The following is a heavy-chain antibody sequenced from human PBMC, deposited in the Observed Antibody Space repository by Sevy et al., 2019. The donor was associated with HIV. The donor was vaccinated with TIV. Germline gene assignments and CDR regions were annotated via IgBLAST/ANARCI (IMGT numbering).Heavy chain of an antibody. CDR3: ARGAVLRFLEWTRGYYYGMDV. V-gene: IGHV1-8*01. J-gene: IGHJ6*02. CDR2: MNPNSGNT. CDR1: GYTFTSYD. D-gene: IGHD3-3*01. Sequence: ASVKVSCKASGYTFTSYDINWVRQATGQGLEWMGWMNPNSGNTGYPQKFQGRVTMTRNTSISTAYMELSSLRSEDTAVYYCARGAVLRFLEWTRGYYYGMDVWGQGTTVTVSS.